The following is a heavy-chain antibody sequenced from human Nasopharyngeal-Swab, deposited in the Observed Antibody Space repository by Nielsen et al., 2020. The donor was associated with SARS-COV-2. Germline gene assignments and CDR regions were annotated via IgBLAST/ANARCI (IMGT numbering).Heavy chain of an antibody. D-gene: IGHD2-2*01. CDR2: IWYDGSNK. J-gene: IGHJ4*02. V-gene: IGHV3-33*01. Sequence: SSAATGLRFSSYGMHWVRQAPGKGLEWVAVIWYDGSNKYYADSVKGRFTISRDNSKNTLYLQMNSLRAEDTAVYYCARESTPHCSSTSCLPDYWGQGTLVTVSS. CDR3: ARESTPHCSSTSCLPDY. CDR1: GLRFSSYG.